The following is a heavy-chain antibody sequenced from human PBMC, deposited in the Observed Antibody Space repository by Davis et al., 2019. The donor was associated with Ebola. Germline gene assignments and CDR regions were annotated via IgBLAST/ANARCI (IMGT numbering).Heavy chain of an antibody. CDR2: ISAYNGNT. D-gene: IGHD3-10*01. V-gene: IGHV1-18*01. Sequence: AASVKVSCKASGYTSTRYGISWVRYAPGQGLEWIGWISAYNGNTNYAQNLQGRVTMTTYTSTSTAYMEVRSLRYDDTAVYYCARAVTMVLPSGWFDPWGQGTLVTVSS. CDR1: GYTSTRYG. J-gene: IGHJ5*02. CDR3: ARAVTMVLPSGWFDP.